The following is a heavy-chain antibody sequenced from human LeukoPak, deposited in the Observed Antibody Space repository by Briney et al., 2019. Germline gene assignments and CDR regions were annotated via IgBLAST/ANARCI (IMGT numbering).Heavy chain of an antibody. CDR2: ISAYNGNT. CDR1: GYTFNSYG. Sequence: ASVKVSCKASGYTFNSYGISWVRQAPGQGLEWMGWISAYNGNTNYAQKLQGRVTMTTDTSTSTAYMELRSLRSDDTAVYYCARRAYYYGSGSYPDYWGQGTLVTVSS. J-gene: IGHJ4*02. V-gene: IGHV1-18*01. D-gene: IGHD3-10*01. CDR3: ARRAYYYGSGSYPDY.